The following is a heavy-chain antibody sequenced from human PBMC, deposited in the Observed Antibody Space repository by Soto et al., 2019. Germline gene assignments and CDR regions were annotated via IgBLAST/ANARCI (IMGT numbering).Heavy chain of an antibody. D-gene: IGHD5-18*01. CDR3: ARVQYTYGLWYYFDY. V-gene: IGHV3-23*01. Sequence: GSLRLSCAASGFTFSSNSMSWVRQAPGEGLEWVSAISDGGDRIYYVDSVKGRFTISRDNSKNKLYLQMDSLRAEDTAVYYCARVQYTYGLWYYFDYWGQGALITVSS. CDR1: GFTFSSNS. CDR2: ISDGGDRI. J-gene: IGHJ4*02.